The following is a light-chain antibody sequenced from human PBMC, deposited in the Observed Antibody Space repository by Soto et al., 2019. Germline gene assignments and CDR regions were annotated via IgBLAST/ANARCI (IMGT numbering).Light chain of an antibody. CDR2: EVN. J-gene: IGLJ2*01. V-gene: IGLV2-8*01. CDR3: SSYAGSNNVV. CDR1: SSDVGGYNY. Sequence: QSALTQPPSASGSPGQSVTISCTGTSSDVGGYNYVSWYQQHPGKAPKLIIYEVNKRPSGVPDRFSGSKSGNTASLTVSGLQAEDEADYSCSSYAGSNNVVFGGGTKLTVL.